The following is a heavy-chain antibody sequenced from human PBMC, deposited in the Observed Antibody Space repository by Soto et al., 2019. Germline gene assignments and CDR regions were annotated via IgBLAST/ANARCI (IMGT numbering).Heavy chain of an antibody. D-gene: IGHD2-15*01. J-gene: IGHJ5*02. V-gene: IGHV4-31*03. CDR1: RAFINSGGFY. CDR2: IFHSGST. CDR3: VRGGIAGHWFDP. Sequence: QVQLQESGPGLVKPTQTLSLTCSVSRAFINSGGFYYSWIRQPPGKGLEWLGYIFHSGSTLYNPSLRGRLTLSADTSRNPLSLYLTSVTAADTAVYYCVRGGIAGHWFDPWGQGILVPVSS.